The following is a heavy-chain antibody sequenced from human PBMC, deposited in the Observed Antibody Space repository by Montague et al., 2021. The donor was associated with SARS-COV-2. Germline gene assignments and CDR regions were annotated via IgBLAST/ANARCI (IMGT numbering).Heavy chain of an antibody. Sequence: SETLSLTCTVAGGSISIYYWSWIRQPPGRGLQWIGYISYSGSTYNNPSLKSRVTISADTSKNQFSLKLSSVTAADTAVYYCARDLHDTSGSTYLTPFRFEPWGQGTLVTVSS. CDR1: GGSISIYY. V-gene: IGHV4-59*12. CDR3: ARDLHDTSGSTYLTPFRFEP. D-gene: IGHD3-22*01. J-gene: IGHJ5*02. CDR2: ISYSGST.